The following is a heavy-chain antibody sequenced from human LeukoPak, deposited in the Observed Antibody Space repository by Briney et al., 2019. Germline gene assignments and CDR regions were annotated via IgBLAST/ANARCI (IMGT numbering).Heavy chain of an antibody. D-gene: IGHD4-23*01. CDR2: ISHDGSKK. CDR3: AKDRGPWATVAAFDY. CDR1: GFTFSSYG. J-gene: IGHJ4*02. Sequence: GGSLRLSCAASGFTFSSYGIHWVRQAPGKGLEWVALISHDGSKKYYADSVKGRFTISRDNSKNTLYLQMNSLRAEDTAVYYCAKDRGPWATVAAFDYWGQGTLVTVSS. V-gene: IGHV3-30*18.